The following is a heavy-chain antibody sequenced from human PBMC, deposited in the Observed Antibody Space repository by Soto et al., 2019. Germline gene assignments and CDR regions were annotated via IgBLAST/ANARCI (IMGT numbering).Heavy chain of an antibody. D-gene: IGHD6-6*01. CDR3: AKDLGIAARPPHYYYGMDV. CDR1: GFTFSSYG. Sequence: GGSLRLSCAASGFTFSSYGMHWVRQAPGKGLEWVAVISYDGGNKYYADSVKGRFTISRDNSKNTLYLQMNSLRAEDTAVYYCAKDLGIAARPPHYYYGMDVWGQGTTVTVSS. J-gene: IGHJ6*02. V-gene: IGHV3-30*18. CDR2: ISYDGGNK.